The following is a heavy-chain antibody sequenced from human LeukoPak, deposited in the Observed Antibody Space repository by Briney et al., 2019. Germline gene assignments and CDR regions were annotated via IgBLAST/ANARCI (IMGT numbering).Heavy chain of an antibody. CDR3: ARDSVAGSSWYGMDV. V-gene: IGHV4-59*08. J-gene: IGHJ6*02. CDR2: IYYSGST. CDR1: GGSLINYY. Sequence: PSETLSLTCTVSGGSLINYYWSWIRQPPGKGLEWIGYIYYSGSTNYNPSLKSRVTISVDTSKNQFSLKLTSVTAADTAVYYCARDSVAGSSWYGMDVWGQGTTVTFSS. D-gene: IGHD6-19*01.